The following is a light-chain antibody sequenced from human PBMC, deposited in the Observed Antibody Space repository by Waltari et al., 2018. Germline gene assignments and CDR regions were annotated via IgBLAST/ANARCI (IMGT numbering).Light chain of an antibody. Sequence: QLVLTQSPSASASLGASVKLTCTLNSGHSSNIIAWHPQQPGKGPRYLMKVNSAGSHSKGDAIPGRFAGSSSVAERYLTISSRQSEEEADYYCQVWDSDSNHPVFGGGTKLTAL. CDR2: VNSAGSH. V-gene: IGLV4-69*01. CDR3: QVWDSDSNHPV. J-gene: IGLJ3*02. CDR1: SGHSSNI.